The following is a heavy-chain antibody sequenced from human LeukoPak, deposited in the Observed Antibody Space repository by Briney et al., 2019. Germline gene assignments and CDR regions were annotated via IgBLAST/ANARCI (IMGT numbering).Heavy chain of an antibody. CDR3: ARDLTMIVVVTSTRYDY. CDR2: INPNSGGT. CDR1: GYTFTGYY. D-gene: IGHD3-22*01. Sequence: ASVKVSCKASGYTFTGYYMHWVRQAPGQGLEWMGWINPNSGGTNYAQKFQGRVTMTRDTSISTAYMELSRLRSDDTAVYYCARDLTMIVVVTSTRYDYWGQGTPVTVSS. V-gene: IGHV1-2*02. J-gene: IGHJ4*02.